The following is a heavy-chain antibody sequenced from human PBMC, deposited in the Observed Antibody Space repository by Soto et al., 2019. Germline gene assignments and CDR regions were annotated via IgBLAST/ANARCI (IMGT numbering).Heavy chain of an antibody. CDR1: GGTFSSYA. CDR2: IIPIFGTA. J-gene: IGHJ5*02. D-gene: IGHD1-1*01. Sequence: SVKVSCKASGGTFSSYAISWVRQAPGQGLEWMGGIIPIFGTANYAQKFQGRVTITADESTSTAYMELSSLRSEDTAVYYCARESLGNPNWFDPWGQGTLVTVSS. V-gene: IGHV1-69*13. CDR3: ARESLGNPNWFDP.